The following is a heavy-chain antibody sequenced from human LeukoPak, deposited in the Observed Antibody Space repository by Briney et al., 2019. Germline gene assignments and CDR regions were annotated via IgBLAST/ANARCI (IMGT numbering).Heavy chain of an antibody. CDR3: ARGSWPYSGSYYVPFDY. CDR1: GYTFTSYG. D-gene: IGHD1-26*01. CDR2: ISGYNGNT. Sequence: ASVKVSCKASGYTFTSYGISWVRQAPGQGLEWMGWISGYNGNTDYAQNLQGRVTMTTDTSTNTAYMELRSLRSDDTAVYLCARGSWPYSGSYYVPFDYWGQGTLVTVSS. V-gene: IGHV1-18*01. J-gene: IGHJ4*02.